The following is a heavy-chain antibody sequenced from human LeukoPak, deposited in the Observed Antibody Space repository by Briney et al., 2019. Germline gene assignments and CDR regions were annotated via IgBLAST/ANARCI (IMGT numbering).Heavy chain of an antibody. Sequence: GGSLRLSCAASGFTFSTYNMNWVRQAPGKGLEWVSSISSSRNYVYYADSMKGRFTISRDNAKNSLYLQINSLRAEDTAVCYCARSSKQQTDFEYWGQGTLVTVSS. D-gene: IGHD6-13*01. CDR3: ARSSKQQTDFEY. V-gene: IGHV3-21*01. CDR1: GFTFSTYN. CDR2: ISSSRNYV. J-gene: IGHJ4*02.